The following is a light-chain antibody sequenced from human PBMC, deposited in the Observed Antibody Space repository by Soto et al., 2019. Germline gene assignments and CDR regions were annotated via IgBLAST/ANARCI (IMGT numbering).Light chain of an antibody. Sequence: ESVLIHSPATSFLSPGERATLSCRASQSVSSYLAWYQQKPGQAPRLLIYDASNRATGIPARFSGSGSGTGFTLTISSLEPEDFAVYYCQQRSNGITFGQGSRLEIK. V-gene: IGKV3-11*01. J-gene: IGKJ5*01. CDR3: QQRSNGIT. CDR1: QSVSSY. CDR2: DAS.